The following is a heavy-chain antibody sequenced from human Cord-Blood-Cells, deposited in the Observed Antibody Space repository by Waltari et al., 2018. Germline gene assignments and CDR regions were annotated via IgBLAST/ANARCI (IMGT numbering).Heavy chain of an antibody. CDR2: ISSSGSTI. V-gene: IGHV3-48*03. Sequence: EVQLVESGGGLVQPGGSLRLSCAASGFTFSSYEMNWVRQAPGKGLEWVSYISSSGSTIYYADSVKCRFTISRDNAKNSLYLQMNSLRAEDTAVYYCARVKGSGSYYDYWGQGTLVTVSS. CDR3: ARVKGSGSYYDY. D-gene: IGHD1-26*01. CDR1: GFTFSSYE. J-gene: IGHJ4*02.